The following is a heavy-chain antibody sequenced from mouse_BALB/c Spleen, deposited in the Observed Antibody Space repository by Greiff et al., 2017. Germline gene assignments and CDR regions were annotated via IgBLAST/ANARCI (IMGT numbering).Heavy chain of an antibody. J-gene: IGHJ4*01. CDR1: GFTFSSYG. D-gene: IGHD2-4*01. CDR2: INSNGGST. V-gene: IGHV5-6-3*01. Sequence: EVQLVESGGGLVQPGGSLKLSCAASGFTFSSYGMSWVRQTPDKRLELVATINSNGGSTYYPDSVKGRFTISRDNAKNTLYLQMSSLKSEDTAMYYCARDRGDYPYYYAMDYWGQGTSVTVSA. CDR3: ARDRGDYPYYYAMDY.